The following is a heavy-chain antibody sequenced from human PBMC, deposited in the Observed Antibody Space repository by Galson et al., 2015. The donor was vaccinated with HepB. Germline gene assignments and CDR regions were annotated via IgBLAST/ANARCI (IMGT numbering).Heavy chain of an antibody. CDR2: ISGSGGST. D-gene: IGHD1-14*01. Sequence: SLRLSCAASGFTFSSYAMSWVRQAPGKGLEWVSAISGSGGSTYYADSVKGRFTTSRDNSKNTLYLQMNSLRAEDTAVYYCAKEHRDPYYYYGMDVWGQGTTVTVSS. V-gene: IGHV3-23*01. J-gene: IGHJ6*02. CDR1: GFTFSSYA. CDR3: AKEHRDPYYYYGMDV.